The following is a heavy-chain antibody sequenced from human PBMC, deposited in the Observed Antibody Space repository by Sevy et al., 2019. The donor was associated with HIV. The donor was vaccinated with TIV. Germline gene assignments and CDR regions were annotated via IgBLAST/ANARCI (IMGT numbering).Heavy chain of an antibody. CDR3: AGGRYDSSGSFDAFDI. Sequence: GGSLRLSCTPSGFTFSNYAMNWVRQAPGKGLEWVSTIFRSGGVTYYADSVKGRCTISRDNFKNTLNLQMHSLRAEDTAVYYCAGGRYDSSGSFDAFDIWGQGTMVTVSS. V-gene: IGHV3-23*01. D-gene: IGHD3-22*01. CDR1: GFTFSNYA. CDR2: IFRSGGVT. J-gene: IGHJ3*02.